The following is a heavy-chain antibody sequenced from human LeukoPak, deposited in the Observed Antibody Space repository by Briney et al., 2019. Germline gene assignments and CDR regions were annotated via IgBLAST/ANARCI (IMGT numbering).Heavy chain of an antibody. CDR2: IYYSGST. CDR1: GGSISSSSYY. V-gene: IGHV4-39*02. D-gene: IGHD3-22*01. J-gene: IGHJ3*02. Sequence: SETLSLTCTVSGGSISSSSYYWGWIRQPPGKGLEWIGSIYYSGSTYYNPSLKSRVTISVDTSRNQFSLKLSSVTAADTAVYYCARDYYYDSSGFEFDAFDIWGQGTMVTVSS. CDR3: ARDYYYDSSGFEFDAFDI.